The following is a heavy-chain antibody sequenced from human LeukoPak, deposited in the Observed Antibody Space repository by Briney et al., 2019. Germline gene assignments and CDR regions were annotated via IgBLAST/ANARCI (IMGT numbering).Heavy chain of an antibody. Sequence: TGGSLRLSCAASGFTFSSYSMNWVRQAPGKGLEWVSSISSSSSYIYYADSVKGRFTISRDNAKNSLYLQMNSLRAEDTAVYYCARESDSSGYYLYYFDYWGQGTLVTVSS. V-gene: IGHV3-21*01. J-gene: IGHJ4*02. CDR3: ARESDSSGYYLYYFDY. D-gene: IGHD3-22*01. CDR2: ISSSSSYI. CDR1: GFTFSSYS.